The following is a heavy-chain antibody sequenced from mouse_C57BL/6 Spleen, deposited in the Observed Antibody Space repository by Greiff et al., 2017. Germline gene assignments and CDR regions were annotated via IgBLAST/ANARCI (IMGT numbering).Heavy chain of an antibody. D-gene: IGHD2-1*01. CDR1: GFNIKDDY. J-gene: IGHJ3*01. CDR3: TRYGNYMAWFAY. Sequence: EVKVVESGAELVRPRASVKLSCTASGFNIKDDYMHWVQQRPEQGLEWLGWIDPENGDTEYASKFQGKATITADTSSNTAYLQLSSLTSEDTAVYYCTRYGNYMAWFAYWGQGTLVTVSA. V-gene: IGHV14-4*01. CDR2: IDPENGDT.